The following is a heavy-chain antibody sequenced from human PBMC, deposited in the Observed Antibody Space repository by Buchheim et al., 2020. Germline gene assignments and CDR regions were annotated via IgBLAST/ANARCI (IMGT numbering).Heavy chain of an antibody. CDR1: GGSFSGYY. CDR2: INHSGST. J-gene: IGHJ6*02. CDR3: ARSRGNYCTNGVCYTGYYYGMDV. V-gene: IGHV4-34*01. D-gene: IGHD2-8*01. Sequence: QVQLQQWGAGLLKPSETLSLTCAVYGGSFSGYYWSWIRQPPGKGLEWIGEINHSGSTNYNPSLKSRVTISVDTSKNQFSLKLSSVTAADTAVYYCARSRGNYCTNGVCYTGYYYGMDVWGQGTT.